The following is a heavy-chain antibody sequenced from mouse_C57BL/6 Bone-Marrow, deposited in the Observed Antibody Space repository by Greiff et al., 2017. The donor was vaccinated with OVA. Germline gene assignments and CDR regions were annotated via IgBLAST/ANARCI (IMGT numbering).Heavy chain of an antibody. CDR1: GYTFTSYG. Sequence: QVQLQQSGAELARPGASVKLSCKASGYTFTSYGISWVKQRTGQGLEWIGEIYPRSGNTYYNEKFKGKATLTADKSSSTAYMELRSLTSEDSAVYFCARWVIYYDYDGWYFDVWGTGTTVTVSS. D-gene: IGHD2-4*01. V-gene: IGHV1-81*01. CDR3: ARWVIYYDYDGWYFDV. J-gene: IGHJ1*03. CDR2: IYPRSGNT.